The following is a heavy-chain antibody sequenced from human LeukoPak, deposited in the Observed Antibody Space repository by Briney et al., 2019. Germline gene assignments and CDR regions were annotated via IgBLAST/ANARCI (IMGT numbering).Heavy chain of an antibody. Sequence: GGSLRLSCAASGFTFSSYSMSWVRQAPGKGLEWVSSISSSSSYIYYADSVKGRFTISRDNAKNSLYLQMNSLRAEDTAVYYCAGDGIAVAGFPFDYWGQGTLVTVSS. J-gene: IGHJ4*02. CDR1: GFTFSSYS. CDR2: ISSSSSYI. CDR3: AGDGIAVAGFPFDY. V-gene: IGHV3-21*01. D-gene: IGHD6-19*01.